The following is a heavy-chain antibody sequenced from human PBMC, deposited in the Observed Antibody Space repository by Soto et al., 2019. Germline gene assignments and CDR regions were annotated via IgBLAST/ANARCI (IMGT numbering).Heavy chain of an antibody. CDR1: GFIISDYG. V-gene: IGHV3-23*01. D-gene: IGHD1-1*01. J-gene: IGHJ5*02. CDR3: VRWNGFGDR. Sequence: GGSLRLSCAVSGFIISDYGVTWVRQAPGKGLEWVSGFTGGGGGTFYADSVKGRFTISRDDPKNTAYLQMNSLGAEDTAVYYCVRWNGFGDRWGQGTLVTVSS. CDR2: FTGGGGGT.